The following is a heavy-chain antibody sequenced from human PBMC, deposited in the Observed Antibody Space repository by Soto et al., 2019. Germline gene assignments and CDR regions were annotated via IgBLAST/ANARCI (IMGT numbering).Heavy chain of an antibody. D-gene: IGHD6-13*01. V-gene: IGHV5-51*01. J-gene: IGHJ4*02. CDR2: IYPGDSDT. CDR1: GYSFTSYW. Sequence: PGESLKISSKGSGYSFTSYWIDRVRQMPGKGLEWMGIIYPGDSDTRYSPSFQGQVTISADKSISTAYLQWSSLKASDTAMYYCARPNIAADSFDYWGQGTLVTVSS. CDR3: ARPNIAADSFDY.